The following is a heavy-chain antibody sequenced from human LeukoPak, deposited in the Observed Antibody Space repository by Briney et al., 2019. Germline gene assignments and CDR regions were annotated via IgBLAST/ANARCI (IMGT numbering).Heavy chain of an antibody. CDR1: GFTFSTYS. Sequence: GGSLRLSRAASGFTFSTYSMNWVRQPPGKGLEWVSSISSSSSYIYYADSVKGRFTISRDNAKNSLYLQMNSLRAEDTAVYYCARDYYDSSGSSWFDPWGQGTLVTVSS. CDR3: ARDYYDSSGSSWFDP. J-gene: IGHJ5*02. V-gene: IGHV3-21*01. CDR2: ISSSSSYI. D-gene: IGHD3-22*01.